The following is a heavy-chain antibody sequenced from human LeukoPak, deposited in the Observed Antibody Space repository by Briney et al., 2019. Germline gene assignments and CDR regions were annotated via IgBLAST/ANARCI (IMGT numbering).Heavy chain of an antibody. J-gene: IGHJ6*03. CDR2: ISGGGVST. V-gene: IGHV3-23*01. Sequence: GGSLRLSCAASGFTFSSFPMSWVRQAPGKGLEWVSVISGGGVSTYYADSVKGRFTISRDNAKNSLYLQMNSLRAEDTAVYYCARLGSYYPYYYYMDVWGKGTTVTISS. CDR1: GFTFSSFP. D-gene: IGHD1-26*01. CDR3: ARLGSYYPYYYYMDV.